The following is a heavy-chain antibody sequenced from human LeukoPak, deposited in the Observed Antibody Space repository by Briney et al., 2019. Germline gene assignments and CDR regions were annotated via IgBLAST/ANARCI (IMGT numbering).Heavy chain of an antibody. V-gene: IGHV1-2*02. Sequence: ASVKVSCKASGYTFTGYYMHWVRQAPGQGLEWMGWINPNSGGTNYAQKFQGRVTMTRDTSISTAYMELSRLRSDDTAVYYCAREPYYYDSSGYVSDYWGQGTLVTVSS. D-gene: IGHD3-22*01. CDR2: INPNSGGT. J-gene: IGHJ4*02. CDR3: AREPYYYDSSGYVSDY. CDR1: GYTFTGYY.